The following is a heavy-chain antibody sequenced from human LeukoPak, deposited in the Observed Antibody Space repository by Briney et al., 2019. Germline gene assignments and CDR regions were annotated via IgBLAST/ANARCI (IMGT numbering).Heavy chain of an antibody. D-gene: IGHD2-2*01. J-gene: IGHJ4*02. Sequence: PGGSLRLSCAASGFTVSSNYMSWVRQAPGKGLEWVSVIYSGGSTYYADSVKGRFTISRDNSKNTLYLQMNSLRAEDTAVYYCARAYAPKEDLFDSWAQGTLVTVSS. CDR1: GFTVSSNY. CDR3: ARAYAPKEDLFDS. CDR2: IYSGGST. V-gene: IGHV3-53*01.